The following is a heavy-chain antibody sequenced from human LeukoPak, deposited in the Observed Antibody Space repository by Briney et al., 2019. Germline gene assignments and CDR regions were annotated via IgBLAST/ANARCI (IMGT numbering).Heavy chain of an antibody. D-gene: IGHD3-22*01. V-gene: IGHV1-69*02. Sequence: GASVKVSCKASGGTFSSYTIIWVRQAPGQGLEWMGRIIPILGIANYAQKFQGRVTITADKSTSTAYMELSSLRSEDTAVYYCARAKSNDGGYYRKHFDYWGQGTLVTVSS. J-gene: IGHJ4*02. CDR2: IIPILGIA. CDR1: GGTFSSYT. CDR3: ARAKSNDGGYYRKHFDY.